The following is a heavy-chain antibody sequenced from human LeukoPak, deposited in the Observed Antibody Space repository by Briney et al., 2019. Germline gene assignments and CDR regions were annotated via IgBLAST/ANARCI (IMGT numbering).Heavy chain of an antibody. D-gene: IGHD1-26*01. CDR1: GFTFSDYY. J-gene: IGHJ3*02. CDR3: ARALVGATFHAFDI. CDR2: ISGSADRT. Sequence: QTGGSLRLSCAASGFTFSDYYMSWIRQAPGKGLEWVSAISGSADRTYSADSVKGRFTISRDNSKNTLYLQMNSLRVEDTAVYHCARALVGATFHAFDIWGQGTMVTVSS. V-gene: IGHV3-23*01.